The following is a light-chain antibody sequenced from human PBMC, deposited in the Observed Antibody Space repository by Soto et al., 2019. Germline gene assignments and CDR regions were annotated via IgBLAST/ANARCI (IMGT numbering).Light chain of an antibody. V-gene: IGLV2-14*03. CDR1: SSDIDVYNY. Sequence: QSALTQPASGSGSPGQSITIPCTGTSSDIDVYNYVSWYQQHPGKAPQLMIYDVTNRPSGISNHHSGSKSGSTASPTISGLQAEDDADHYCTSYRGSGNLEVFGGGTRLTVL. CDR2: DVT. CDR3: TSYRGSGNLEV. J-gene: IGLJ2*01.